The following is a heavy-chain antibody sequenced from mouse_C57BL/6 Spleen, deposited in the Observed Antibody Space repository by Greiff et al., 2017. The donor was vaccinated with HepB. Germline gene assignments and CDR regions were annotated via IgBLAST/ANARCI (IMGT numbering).Heavy chain of an antibody. CDR2: IDPETGGT. CDR1: GYTFTDYE. V-gene: IGHV1-15*01. Sequence: VQLQQSGAELVRPGASVTLSCKASGYTFTDYEMHWVKQTPVHGLEWIGAIDPETGGTAYNQKFKGKAILTADKSSSTAYMELRSLTSEDSAVYYCTREGLDYGNPYYFDYWGQGTTLTVSS. J-gene: IGHJ2*01. CDR3: TREGLDYGNPYYFDY. D-gene: IGHD2-1*01.